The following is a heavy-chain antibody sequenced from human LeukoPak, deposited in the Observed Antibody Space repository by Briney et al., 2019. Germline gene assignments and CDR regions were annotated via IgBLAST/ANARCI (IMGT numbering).Heavy chain of an antibody. CDR3: ARGGPIYSTGTFDP. V-gene: IGHV4-4*07. Sequence: SETLSLTCTVSGGSISSYYWSWIRQPAGKGLEWIGRIYTSGSTNYNPSLKSRVTMSVDTSKNQFSLKLSSVTAADTAVYYCARGGPIYSTGTFDPWGQGTLVTVSS. J-gene: IGHJ5*02. CDR2: IYTSGST. CDR1: GGSISSYY. D-gene: IGHD6-19*01.